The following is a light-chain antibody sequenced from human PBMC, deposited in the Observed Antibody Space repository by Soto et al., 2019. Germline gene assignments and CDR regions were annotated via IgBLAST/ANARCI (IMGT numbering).Light chain of an antibody. CDR2: DVT. CDR3: LSITTTSTDV. J-gene: IGLJ1*01. CDR1: SSDIGAYNH. V-gene: IGLV2-14*03. Sequence: QSALTQPASVSGSPGQSITISCTGTSSDIGAYNHVSWYQQEPDKTPKIIIYDVTIRPSGVSNRFSGSKSGNTASLTISGLQAEDEADYYCLSITTTSTDVFGTGTKLTVL.